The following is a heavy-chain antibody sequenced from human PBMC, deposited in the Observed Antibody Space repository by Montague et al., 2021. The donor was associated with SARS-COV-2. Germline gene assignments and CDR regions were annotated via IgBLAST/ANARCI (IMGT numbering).Heavy chain of an antibody. J-gene: IGHJ4*02. CDR1: GVSITSYY. Sequence: SETLSLTCSISGVSITSYYWSWVRQPAGKGLEWIGHIYASGSTNSIPSPKSRVRLSIDNPKNQFSLKLESLTAADTAVYYCVRDGGNWYYFDYWGQGALVTVSS. V-gene: IGHV4-4*07. D-gene: IGHD3-16*01. CDR3: VRDGGNWYYFDY. CDR2: IYASGST.